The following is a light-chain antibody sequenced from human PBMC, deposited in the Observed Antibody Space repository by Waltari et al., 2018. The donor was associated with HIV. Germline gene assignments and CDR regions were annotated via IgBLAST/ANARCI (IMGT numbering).Light chain of an antibody. CDR1: SSHIGDFS. CDR2: ANN. J-gene: IGLJ3*02. CDR3: AVWDDSLRGGV. Sequence: QSVLTQPLSASGTPGQRVTISCSGSSSHIGDFSVSWYQHLPGAAPKLLIYANNQAPSGVPDRFSGSRSGTSASLAIRGLRSEDEAVYSCAVWDDSLRGGVFGGGTKLTVL. V-gene: IGLV1-47*01.